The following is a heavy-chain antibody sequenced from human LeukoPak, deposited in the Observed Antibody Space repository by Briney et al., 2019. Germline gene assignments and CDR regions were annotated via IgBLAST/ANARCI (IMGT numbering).Heavy chain of an antibody. CDR2: IIPIFGTA. CDR3: ARDLTMVRGVTTRGFDP. CDR1: GGTFSSYA. D-gene: IGHD3-10*01. V-gene: IGHV1-69*05. Sequence: GVSVKVSCKASGGTFSSYAISWVRQAPGQGLEWMGRIIPIFGTANYAQKFQGRVTITTDESTSTAYMELSSLRSEDTAVYYCARDLTMVRGVTTRGFDPWGQGTLVTVSS. J-gene: IGHJ5*02.